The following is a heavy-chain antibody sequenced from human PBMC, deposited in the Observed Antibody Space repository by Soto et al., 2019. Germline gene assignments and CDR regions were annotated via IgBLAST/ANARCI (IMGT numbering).Heavy chain of an antibody. Sequence: SETLSLTCTVSGGSISSGGYYWSWIRQHPGKGLEWIGYIYYSGSTYYNPSLKSRVTISIDTSRNQFSLKLNSVTAADTAVYYCARLGGYYQAFDQWGQGSLVTVSS. CDR1: GGSISSGGYY. J-gene: IGHJ4*02. D-gene: IGHD2-21*02. V-gene: IGHV4-31*03. CDR3: ARLGGYYQAFDQ. CDR2: IYYSGST.